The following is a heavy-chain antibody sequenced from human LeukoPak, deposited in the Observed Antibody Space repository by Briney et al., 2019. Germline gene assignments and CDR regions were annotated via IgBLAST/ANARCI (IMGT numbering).Heavy chain of an antibody. CDR1: GFTFSNAW. J-gene: IGHJ6*03. Sequence: QPGGSLRLSCAASGFTFSNAWMSWVRQAPGKGLEWVANIKQDGSEKYYVDSVKGRFTISRDNAKNSLYLQMNSLRAEDTAVYYCARDRPKEYCSNGVCGYYYYMDVWGKGTTVTVSS. D-gene: IGHD2-8*01. V-gene: IGHV3-7*01. CDR3: ARDRPKEYCSNGVCGYYYYMDV. CDR2: IKQDGSEK.